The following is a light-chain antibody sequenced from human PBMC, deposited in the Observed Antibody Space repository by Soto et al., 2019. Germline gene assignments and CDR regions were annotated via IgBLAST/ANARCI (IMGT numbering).Light chain of an antibody. J-gene: IGKJ4*01. CDR2: DAS. Sequence: EIVMTQSPDTLYVSPVEGATLSCRASQSVRSYLAWYQQKPGQAPRLLIYDASNRATGIPARFSGSGSGTDFTLTISSLEPEDFAVYYCQQRSSWLTFGGGTKVDNK. CDR3: QQRSSWLT. V-gene: IGKV3-11*01. CDR1: QSVRSY.